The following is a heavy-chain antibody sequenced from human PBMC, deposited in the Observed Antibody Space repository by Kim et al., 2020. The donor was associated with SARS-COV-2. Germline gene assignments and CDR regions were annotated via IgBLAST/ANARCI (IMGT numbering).Heavy chain of an antibody. J-gene: IGHJ6*01. V-gene: IGHV4-39*01. CDR1: GGSISSSSYY. Sequence: SETLSLTCTVSGGSISSSSYYWGWIRQPPGKGLEWIGNIYISGTTYYNPSLKSRVTISVDTSKNQFSLKLSPVTAADTAVYYCASPCSSTSCFNYDY. CDR2: IYISGTT. CDR3: ASPCSSTSCFNYDY. D-gene: IGHD2-2*01.